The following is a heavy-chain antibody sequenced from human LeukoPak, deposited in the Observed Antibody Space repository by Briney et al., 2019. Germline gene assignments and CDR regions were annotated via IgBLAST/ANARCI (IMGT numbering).Heavy chain of an antibody. Sequence: SETLSLACTVSGGSVSSGSYYWGWLRQPPGKGLEWIGFIYYSGSTNYHRSLKSRVTISVDTSKNQFSLKLSSVTAADTAVYYCARDWHYYDSSGYYSLIDYWGQGTLVTVSS. CDR2: IYYSGST. V-gene: IGHV4-61*01. CDR3: ARDWHYYDSSGYYSLIDY. J-gene: IGHJ4*02. CDR1: GGSVSSGSYY. D-gene: IGHD3-22*01.